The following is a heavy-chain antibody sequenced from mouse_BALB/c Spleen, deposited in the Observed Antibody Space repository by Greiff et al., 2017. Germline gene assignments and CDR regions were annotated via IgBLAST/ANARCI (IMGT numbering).Heavy chain of an antibody. J-gene: IGHJ1*01. CDR1: GFNIKDTY. CDR2: IDPANGNT. D-gene: IGHD2-3*01. V-gene: IGHV14-3*02. Sequence: EVQLQQSGAELVKPGASVKLSCTASGFNIKDTYMHWVKQRPEQGLEWIGRIDPANGNTKYDPKFQGKATITADTSSNTAYLQLSSLTSEDTAVYYCARRGGYDGDLYWYFDVWGAGTTVTVSS. CDR3: ARRGGYDGDLYWYFDV.